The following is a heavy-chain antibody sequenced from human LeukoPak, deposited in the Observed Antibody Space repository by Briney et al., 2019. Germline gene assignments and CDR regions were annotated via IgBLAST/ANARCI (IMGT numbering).Heavy chain of an antibody. CDR1: GYTFTGYY. CDR3: ARDRGVYYFDY. D-gene: IGHD2-8*01. Sequence: ASVRVSCKASGYTFTGYYMHWVRQAPGQGLEWMGWINPTSGGTNYAQKFQGRVTMTRDTSITTAYMELSRLRSDDTAVYYCARDRGVYYFDYWGQGTLVTVSS. J-gene: IGHJ4*02. CDR2: INPTSGGT. V-gene: IGHV1-2*02.